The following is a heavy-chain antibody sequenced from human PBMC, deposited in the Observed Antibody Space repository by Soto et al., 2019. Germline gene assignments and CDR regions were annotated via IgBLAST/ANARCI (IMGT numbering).Heavy chain of an antibody. Sequence: SQTLSLTCAISGDSVSSNSAAWNWIRQSPSRGLEWLGRTYYRSKWYNNYAVSVKSRITFNPDTSKNQFSLQLNSVTPEDTAVYYRASDRGSSSWYYYYGMDVWGQGTTVTVSS. CDR3: ASDRGSSSWYYYYGMDV. J-gene: IGHJ6*02. CDR2: TYYRSKWYN. D-gene: IGHD6-13*01. V-gene: IGHV6-1*01. CDR1: GDSVSSNSAA.